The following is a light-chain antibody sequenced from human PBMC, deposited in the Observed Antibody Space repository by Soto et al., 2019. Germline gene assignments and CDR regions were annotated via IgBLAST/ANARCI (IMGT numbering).Light chain of an antibody. V-gene: IGLV2-23*01. Sequence: QSVLTQPASVSGSPGHSITISCTGTSSDVGSYNLVSWYQQHPGKAPKLMIYEGSKRPSRVSNRFSGSTSANTASLTISRLQAEDEADYYCCSYAGSSTYVFGTGTKVTVL. CDR2: EGS. CDR1: SSDVGSYNL. J-gene: IGLJ1*01. CDR3: CSYAGSSTYV.